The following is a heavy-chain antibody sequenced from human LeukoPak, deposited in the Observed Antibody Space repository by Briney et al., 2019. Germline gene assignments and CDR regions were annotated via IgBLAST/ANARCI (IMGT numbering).Heavy chain of an antibody. CDR1: GGTVSSYA. D-gene: IGHD1-26*01. Sequence: GASVKVSCKASGGTVSSYAISWVRQAPGQGLEWMGGIIPIFGTANYAQKFQGRVTITADESTSTAYMELSSLRSEDTAVYYCARDRNGRGSYGRWGQGTLVTVSS. CDR3: ARDRNGRGSYGR. CDR2: IIPIFGTA. V-gene: IGHV1-69*13. J-gene: IGHJ4*02.